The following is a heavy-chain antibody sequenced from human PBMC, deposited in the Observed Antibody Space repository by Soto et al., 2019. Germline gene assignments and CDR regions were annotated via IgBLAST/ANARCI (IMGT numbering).Heavy chain of an antibody. CDR3: ASLPRFSNYCYGMDV. Sequence: GESLKISCKGSGYSFTSYWISWVRQMPGKGLEWMGRIDPSDSYTNYSPSFQGHVTISADKSISTAYLQWSSLKASDTAMYYCASLPRFSNYCYGMDVWGQGTTVTVSS. CDR2: IDPSDSYT. V-gene: IGHV5-10-1*01. CDR1: GYSFTSYW. D-gene: IGHD3-3*01. J-gene: IGHJ6*02.